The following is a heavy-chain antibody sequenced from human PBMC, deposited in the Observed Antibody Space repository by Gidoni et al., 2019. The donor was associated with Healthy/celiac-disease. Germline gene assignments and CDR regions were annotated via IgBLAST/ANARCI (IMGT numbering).Heavy chain of an antibody. Sequence: EVQLVESGGGLVQPGRSLRLSCAASGFPFDDYGMHWVRQAPGKGLEGFSGISWNSGSIGYADSVKGRFTISRDNAKNSLYLQMNSLRAEDTALYYCAKDRAGSGSSPLDYWGQGTLVTVSS. CDR1: GFPFDDYG. D-gene: IGHD3-10*01. CDR3: AKDRAGSGSSPLDY. V-gene: IGHV3-9*01. J-gene: IGHJ4*02. CDR2: ISWNSGSI.